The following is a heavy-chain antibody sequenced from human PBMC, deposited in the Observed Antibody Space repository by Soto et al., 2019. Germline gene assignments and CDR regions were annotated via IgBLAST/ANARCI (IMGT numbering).Heavy chain of an antibody. CDR1: GGSISNDY. J-gene: IGHJ5*02. V-gene: IGHV4-59*12. Sequence: SETLSLTCRVSGGSISNDYWTWIRQPPGKGLEWIGYIYKGGSINYNPSLKSRVTISVDTSNNQFSLKLSSVTAADTAVYYCARVPGPWGQGTLVTVSS. CDR2: IYKGGSI. CDR3: ARVPGP.